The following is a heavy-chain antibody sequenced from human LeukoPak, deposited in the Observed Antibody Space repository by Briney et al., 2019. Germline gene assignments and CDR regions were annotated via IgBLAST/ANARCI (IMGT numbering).Heavy chain of an antibody. J-gene: IGHJ3*02. D-gene: IGHD6-6*01. CDR2: ISSSSSYI. CDR1: GFTFSSYS. CDR3: ARFEYSSSSGAFDI. V-gene: IGHV3-21*01. Sequence: GGSLRLSCAASGFTFSSYSMNWVRQAPGKGLEWVSSISSSSSYIYYADSVKGRFTISRDNAKNSLYLQMNSLRAEDTVVYYCARFEYSSSSGAFDIWGQGTMVTVSS.